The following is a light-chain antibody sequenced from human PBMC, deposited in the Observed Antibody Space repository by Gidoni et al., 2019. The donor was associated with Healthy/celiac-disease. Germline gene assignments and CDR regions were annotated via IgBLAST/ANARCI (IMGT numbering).Light chain of an antibody. CDR2: QDS. CDR1: KLGDKY. Sequence: SYELTQPPSVSVSPGQTASLTCSGDKLGDKYACWYQQKPGQSPVLVIYQDSKRPSGIPDRFSGSNSGNTATLTISGPQAMDEADYYCQAWDSSTVVFGGGTKLTVL. V-gene: IGLV3-1*01. CDR3: QAWDSSTVV. J-gene: IGLJ2*01.